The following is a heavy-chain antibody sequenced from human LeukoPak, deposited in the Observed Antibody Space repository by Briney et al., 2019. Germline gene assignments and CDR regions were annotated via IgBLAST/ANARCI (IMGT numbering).Heavy chain of an antibody. D-gene: IGHD3-22*01. CDR2: TRNKANSYTT. J-gene: IGHJ3*02. Sequence: PGGSLRLSCAASGFTFSNAWMSWVRQAPGKGLEWVGRTRNKANSYTTEYAASVKGRFTISRADSKNSLYLQMNSLKTEDTAVYYCVLVVVITHDAFDIWGQGTMVTVSS. CDR3: VLVVVITHDAFDI. V-gene: IGHV3-72*01. CDR1: GFTFSNAW.